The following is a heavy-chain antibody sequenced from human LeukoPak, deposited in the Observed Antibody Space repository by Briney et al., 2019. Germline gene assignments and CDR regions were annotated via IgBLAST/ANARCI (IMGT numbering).Heavy chain of an antibody. Sequence: GGSLRLSCAASGFTFDEYTMHWVRQAPGKGLEWVSLINSDGYTTHYADSVKGRFTISRDNSKDVLYLQMNSLRTEDTAFYYCAKPRARCSSASCYSDYWGQGTLVSVSS. CDR1: GFTFDEYT. CDR3: AKPRARCSSASCYSDY. V-gene: IGHV3-43*01. J-gene: IGHJ4*02. CDR2: INSDGYTT. D-gene: IGHD2-2*01.